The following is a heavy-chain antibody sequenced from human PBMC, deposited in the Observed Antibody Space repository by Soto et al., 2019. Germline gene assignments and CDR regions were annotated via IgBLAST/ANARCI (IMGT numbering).Heavy chain of an antibody. CDR3: TSHAARYYDSSAYYDAY. D-gene: IGHD3-22*01. V-gene: IGHV3-30*03. Sequence: GGSLRLSCVASGFTFSNYGMHWVRQAPGKGLEWVALISYDGTKKNYADSVKGRFTISRDDSKNTLYLQLNSLKPEDTAVYYCTSHAARYYDSSAYYDAYWGQGTLVTVSS. CDR2: ISYDGTKK. CDR1: GFTFSNYG. J-gene: IGHJ4*02.